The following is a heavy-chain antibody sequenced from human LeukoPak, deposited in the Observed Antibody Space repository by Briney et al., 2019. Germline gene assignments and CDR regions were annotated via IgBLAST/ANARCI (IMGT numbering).Heavy chain of an antibody. CDR2: IYYSGST. D-gene: IGHD3-22*01. J-gene: IGHJ3*02. CDR1: GVSISSYY. Sequence: KPSETLSLTCTVSGVSISSYYWSWIRQPPGKGLEWIGYIYYSGSTNYNPSLKSRVTISVDTSKNQFSLKLSSVTAADTAVYYCARGWDYYDSSGYIWGQGTMVTVSS. CDR3: ARGWDYYDSSGYI. V-gene: IGHV4-59*01.